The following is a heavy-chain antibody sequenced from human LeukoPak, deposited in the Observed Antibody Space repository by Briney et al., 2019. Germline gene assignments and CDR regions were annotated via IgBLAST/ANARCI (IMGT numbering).Heavy chain of an antibody. V-gene: IGHV4-30-2*01. CDR2: IYHSGST. D-gene: IGHD3-10*01. CDR1: GGSISSGGYS. CDR3: ARNSGVMVRGVIPHFDY. J-gene: IGHJ4*02. Sequence: KASETLSLACAVSGGSISSGGYSWSWIRQPPGKGLEWIGYIYHSGSTYYNPSLKSRVTISVDRSKNQFSLKLSSVTAADTAVYYCARNSGVMVRGVIPHFDYWGQGTLVTVSS.